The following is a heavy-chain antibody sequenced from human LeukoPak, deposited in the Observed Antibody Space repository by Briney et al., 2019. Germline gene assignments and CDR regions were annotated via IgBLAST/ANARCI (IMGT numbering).Heavy chain of an antibody. CDR1: GVSISSHY. CDR2: IYTGDST. CDR3: ARDRSSVITATNDYYYYMDV. Sequence: PSETLSLTCTVSGVSISSHYWSWIRQPAGKGLEWIGRIYTGDSTDYNPSLKSRVTMSGDTSKNQFPLRLSSVTAADSAVYYCARDRSSVITATNDYYYYMDVWGKGTTVTISS. V-gene: IGHV4-4*07. D-gene: IGHD3-22*01. J-gene: IGHJ6*03.